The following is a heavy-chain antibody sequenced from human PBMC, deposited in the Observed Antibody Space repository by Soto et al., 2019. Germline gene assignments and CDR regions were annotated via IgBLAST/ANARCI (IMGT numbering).Heavy chain of an antibody. CDR3: AARPYYYYGLDV. J-gene: IGHJ6*02. Sequence: TSETLYLTCTASGGSISTPGYSWSWIRPPPGKAPEWIGYVYHNGNAYPKPSLKSRVTISLSGTRNQFSLKMTSVTAADTGLYYCAARPYYYYGLDVWGQGTTVTVSS. CDR2: VYHNGNA. V-gene: IGHV4-30-2*01. D-gene: IGHD3-10*01. CDR1: GGSISTPGYS.